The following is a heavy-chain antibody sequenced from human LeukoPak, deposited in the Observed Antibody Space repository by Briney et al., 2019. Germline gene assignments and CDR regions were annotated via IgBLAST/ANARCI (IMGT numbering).Heavy chain of an antibody. Sequence: PSETLSLTCAVYGGSFSGYYWSWIRQPPGKGLEWIGEINHSGSTNYNPSLKSRVTISVDTSKNQFSLKLSSVTAADTAVYYCARGREYYDFWSGPDYWGQGTLVTVSS. D-gene: IGHD3-3*01. CDR1: GGSFSGYY. V-gene: IGHV4-34*01. J-gene: IGHJ4*02. CDR2: INHSGST. CDR3: ARGREYYDFWSGPDY.